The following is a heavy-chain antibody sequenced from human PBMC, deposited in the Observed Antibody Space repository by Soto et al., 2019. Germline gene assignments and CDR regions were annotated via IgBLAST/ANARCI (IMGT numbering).Heavy chain of an antibody. CDR2: IWYDGSNK. J-gene: IGHJ6*02. Sequence: QVQLVESGGGVVQPGRSLRLSCAASGFTFSSYGMHWVRQAPGKGLEWVAVIWYDGSNKYYADSVKGRFTISRDNSKKKLGVQMSSLGAESTAVYYCARDTRPFYDILTGDYYYYGMDVWGQGTTVTVS. CDR3: ARDTRPFYDILTGDYYYYGMDV. V-gene: IGHV3-33*01. D-gene: IGHD3-9*01. CDR1: GFTFSSYG.